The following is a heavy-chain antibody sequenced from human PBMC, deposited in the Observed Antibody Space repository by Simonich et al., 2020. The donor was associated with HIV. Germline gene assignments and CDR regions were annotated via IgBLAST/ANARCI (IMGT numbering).Heavy chain of an antibody. V-gene: IGHV3-21*01. CDR1: GFTFSSYS. CDR3: ARDGRKGSSTSCSDY. J-gene: IGHJ4*02. CDR2: ISSRSSYI. Sequence: EVQLVESGGGLVKPGGSLRLSCAASGFTFSSYSINWVRQAPGKGLEWVSSISSRSSYIYYADSVKGRFTISRANAKNSLYLQRNSLRAEDTAVYYCARDGRKGSSTSCSDYWGQGTLVTVSS. D-gene: IGHD2-2*01.